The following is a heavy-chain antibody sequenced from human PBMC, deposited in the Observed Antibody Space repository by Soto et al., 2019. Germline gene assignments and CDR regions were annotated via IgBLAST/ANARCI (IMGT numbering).Heavy chain of an antibody. CDR2: ISSSSSYI. V-gene: IGHV3-21*01. D-gene: IGHD3-3*01. J-gene: IGHJ4*02. CDR3: AREKRFLEWLYPYDY. Sequence: EVQLVESGGGLVKPGGSLRLSCAASGFTFSSYSMNWVREAPGKGLEWVSSISSSSSYIYYTDSVKGRFTISRDNAKNSLYLQMNSLRAEDTAVYYCAREKRFLEWLYPYDYWGQGTLVTVSS. CDR1: GFTFSSYS.